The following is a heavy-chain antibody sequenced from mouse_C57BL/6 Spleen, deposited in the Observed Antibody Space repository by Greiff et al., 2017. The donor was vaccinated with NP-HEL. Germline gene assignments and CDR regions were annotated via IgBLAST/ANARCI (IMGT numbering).Heavy chain of an antibody. V-gene: IGHV1-69*01. CDR2: IDPSDSYT. D-gene: IGHD1-1*01. J-gene: IGHJ3*01. CDR3: ARPHYYGSSSFAY. CDR1: GYTFTSYW. Sequence: QVQLQQPGAELVMPGASVKLSCKASGYTFTSYWMHWVKQRPGQGLEWIGEIDPSDSYTNYNQKFKGKSTLTVDKSSSTAYMQLSSLTSEDSAVYYCARPHYYGSSSFAYWGQGTLVTVSA.